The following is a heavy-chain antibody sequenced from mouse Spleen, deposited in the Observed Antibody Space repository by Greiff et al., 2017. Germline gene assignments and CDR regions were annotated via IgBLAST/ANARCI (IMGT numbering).Heavy chain of an antibody. CDR3: AREDYGRSWFAY. D-gene: IGHD2-4*01. V-gene: IGHV1-80*01. J-gene: IGHJ3*01. CDR2: IYPGDGDT. CDR1: GYAFSSYW. Sequence: QVQLQPSGAELVRPGSSVKISCKASGYAFSSYWMNWVKQRPGQGLEWIGQIYPGDGDTNYNGKFKGKATLTADKSSSTAYMQLSSLTSEDSAVYFCAREDYGRSWFAYWGQGTLVTVSA.